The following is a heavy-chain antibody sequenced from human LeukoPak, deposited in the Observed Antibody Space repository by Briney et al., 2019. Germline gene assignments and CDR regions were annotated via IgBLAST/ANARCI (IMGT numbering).Heavy chain of an antibody. CDR2: ISGSGGST. Sequence: GGSLRLSCAASGLTFSIYAMSWVRQAPGKGLEWVSAISGSGGSTYYADSVKGRFTISRDNSKNTLYLQMNSLRAEDTAVYYCAKDRDYGGNSDWFDPWGQGTLVTVSS. CDR1: GLTFSIYA. D-gene: IGHD4-17*01. J-gene: IGHJ5*02. V-gene: IGHV3-23*01. CDR3: AKDRDYGGNSDWFDP.